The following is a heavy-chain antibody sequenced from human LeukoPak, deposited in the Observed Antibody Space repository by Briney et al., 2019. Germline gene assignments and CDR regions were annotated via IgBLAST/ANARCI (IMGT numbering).Heavy chain of an antibody. Sequence: PGGSLRLSCAASGFTFDDYVMHWVRQAPGRGLEWVSGISANSANIGYADSVKGRFTLSRDNAKNSLYLQMNSLRTEDTALYYCARDFCTGCNYYFYGMDVWAEGPRSPSP. V-gene: IGHV3-9*01. CDR3: ARDFCTGCNYYFYGMDV. CDR1: GFTFDDYV. CDR2: ISANSANI. D-gene: IGHD2-2*01. J-gene: IGHJ6*02.